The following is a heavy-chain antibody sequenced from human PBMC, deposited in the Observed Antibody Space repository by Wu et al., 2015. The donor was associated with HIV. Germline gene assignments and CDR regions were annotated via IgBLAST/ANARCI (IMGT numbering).Heavy chain of an antibody. CDR3: ARDYLERLGWFDP. D-gene: IGHD1-1*01. Sequence: VQLVQSGAEVKKPGASVKVSCKASGYNFIAYYIYWVRQAPGQGLEWMGWINPNSGGTNYAQKFQDRVIMTRDMSSSTVYMELSRLRSDDTAVYYCARDYLERLGWFDPWGQGTLVTVSS. V-gene: IGHV1-2*02. CDR2: INPNSGGT. CDR1: GYNFIAYY. J-gene: IGHJ5*02.